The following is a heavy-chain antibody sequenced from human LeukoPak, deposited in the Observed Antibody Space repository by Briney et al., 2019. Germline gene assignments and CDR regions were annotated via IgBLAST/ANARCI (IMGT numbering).Heavy chain of an antibody. J-gene: IGHJ4*02. CDR3: ARWYCSATSCFYDY. Sequence: GGSLRLSCAASGITVSSNYMSWVRQAPGKGLEWVSMIYSDGTTHYTDSVKGRFSISKDNSKNTLYLQMISLRAEDTAVYYCARWYCSATSCFYDYWGQGTLVTVSS. D-gene: IGHD2-2*01. CDR1: GITVSSNY. CDR2: IYSDGTT. V-gene: IGHV3-53*01.